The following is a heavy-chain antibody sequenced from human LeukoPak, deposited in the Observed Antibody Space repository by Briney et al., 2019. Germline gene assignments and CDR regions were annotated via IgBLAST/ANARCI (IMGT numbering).Heavy chain of an antibody. V-gene: IGHV3-33*01. CDR3: ARDSAPYCGGDCYFDY. Sequence: GGSLRLSCAASGFTFSRFGMHWVRQAPGKGLEWEAVIWFDGSSTYYADSVKGQFTISRDNSKNMLYLQMNSLRVEDTGVYFCARDSAPYCGGDCYFDYWGHGTLVTVSS. J-gene: IGHJ4*01. CDR2: IWFDGSST. D-gene: IGHD2-21*02. CDR1: GFTFSRFG.